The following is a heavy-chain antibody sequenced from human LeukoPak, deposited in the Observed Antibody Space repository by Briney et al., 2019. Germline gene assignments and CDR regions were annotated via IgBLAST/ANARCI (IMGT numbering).Heavy chain of an antibody. V-gene: IGHV3-23*01. D-gene: IGHD4-17*01. Sequence: GGSLRLSCATSGFIFSSYGMHWVRQAPGKGLEWVSAISGSGGSTYYADSVKGRFTISRDNSKNTLYLQMNSLRAEDTAVYYCAKVAVTTKSGPLTSWGQGTLVTVSS. CDR1: GFIFSSYG. CDR3: AKVAVTTKSGPLTS. CDR2: ISGSGGST. J-gene: IGHJ5*02.